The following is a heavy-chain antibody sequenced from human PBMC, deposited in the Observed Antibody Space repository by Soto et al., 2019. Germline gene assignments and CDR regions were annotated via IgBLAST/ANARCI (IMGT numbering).Heavy chain of an antibody. CDR2: ISTVGGST. D-gene: IGHD1-1*01. CDR3: SRCFTSNCRLFDS. J-gene: IGHJ4*02. CDR1: GFPFSSYA. V-gene: IGHV3-23*01. Sequence: EVQMLESGGGLVRPGGSLKLSCAASGFPFSSYAMSWVRQAPGKGLEWVSLISTVGGSTYYTDVVKGRFTISRDNSKNTLYLKMNSLRAEDTALYYCSRCFTSNCRLFDSWGQGTLVTVSS.